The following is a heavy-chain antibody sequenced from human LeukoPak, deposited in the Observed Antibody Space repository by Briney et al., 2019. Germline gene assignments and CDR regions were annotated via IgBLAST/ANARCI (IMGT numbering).Heavy chain of an antibody. V-gene: IGHV3-15*01. CDR3: TTMFNVVMGDLFDY. J-gene: IGHJ4*02. CDR2: LNSRTDGETT. Sequence: LGGSLRLSCVVSGFGFTKAWVSWARQAPGKGLEWVGRLNSRTDGETTDYAAPVNGRFSLSRDDSNTTVFLQMNSLKIEDTAVYYCTTMFNVVMGDLFDYWGQGTLVTVSS. CDR1: GFGFTKAW. D-gene: IGHD3-16*01.